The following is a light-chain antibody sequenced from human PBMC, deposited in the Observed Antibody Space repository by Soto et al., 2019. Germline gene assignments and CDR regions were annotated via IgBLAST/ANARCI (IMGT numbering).Light chain of an antibody. CDR3: SSYTGSSTLYV. CDR2: EVS. V-gene: IGLV2-14*01. CDR1: ISDVGGYNY. Sequence: QSALTQPASVSGSPGQSITISCTGTISDVGGYNYVSWYQQHPGKAPKLMIYEVSHRPSGVSNRFSGSKSGNTASLTISGLQAEDEADYSCSSYTGSSTLYVFGTGTKVTVL. J-gene: IGLJ1*01.